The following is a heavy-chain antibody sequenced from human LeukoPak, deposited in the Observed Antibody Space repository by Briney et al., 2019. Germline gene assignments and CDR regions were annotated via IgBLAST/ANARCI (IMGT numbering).Heavy chain of an antibody. J-gene: IGHJ5*02. Sequence: ASVKVSCKASGYTFTGYYMHWVRQAPGQGLEWMGWINPNSGGTNYAQKFQGRVTMTRDTSISTAYMELSRLRSDDTAVYYCARDIIWFGVLPLNWFDPWGQGTLVTVSS. CDR1: GYTFTGYY. CDR2: INPNSGGT. CDR3: ARDIIWFGVLPLNWFDP. D-gene: IGHD3-10*01. V-gene: IGHV1-2*02.